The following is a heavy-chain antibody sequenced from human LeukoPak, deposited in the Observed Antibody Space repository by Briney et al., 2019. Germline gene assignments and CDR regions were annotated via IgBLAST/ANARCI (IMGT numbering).Heavy chain of an antibody. CDR3: AGNIAAHLDY. D-gene: IGHD6-6*01. CDR1: GVSFSGYH. Sequence: SETLSLTCAVYGVSFSGYHWSWIRQPPGKGVEWIGEIDHSGSTNYNPSLKSRVTISVDTSKNQFSLKLSSVTAADTAVYYCAGNIAAHLDYWGQGTLVTVSS. V-gene: IGHV4-34*01. CDR2: IDHSGST. J-gene: IGHJ4*02.